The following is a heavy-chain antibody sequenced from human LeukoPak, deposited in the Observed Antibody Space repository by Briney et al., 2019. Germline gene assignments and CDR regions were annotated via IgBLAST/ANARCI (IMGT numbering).Heavy chain of an antibody. V-gene: IGHV3-74*01. CDR1: GFTFSSYW. CDR2: INSDGSST. J-gene: IGHJ4*02. CDR3: ARRQGYSSGWYYFDY. D-gene: IGHD6-19*01. Sequence: PAQSLTLTCAVSGFTFSSYWMHWVRQAQRQGLVLVSRINSDGSSTSYADSVKGRFTNSRDNAKTTLYLKMNSLRAEDRAVYYCARRQGYSSGWYYFDYGGQGTLVTVP.